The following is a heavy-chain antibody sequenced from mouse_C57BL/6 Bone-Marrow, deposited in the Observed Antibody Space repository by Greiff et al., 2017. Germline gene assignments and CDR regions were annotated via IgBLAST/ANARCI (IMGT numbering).Heavy chain of an antibody. J-gene: IGHJ3*01. CDR2: IDPANGNT. CDR3: ASTGP. CDR1: GFNIKNTY. Sequence: VHVKQSVAELVRPGASVKLSCTASGFNIKNTYMLWVKQRPEQGLEWIGRIDPANGNTKYAPKFQGKATITADTSSNTAYLQLSSLTSEDTAIYYCASTGPWGQGTLVTVSA. V-gene: IGHV14-3*01. D-gene: IGHD1-1*01.